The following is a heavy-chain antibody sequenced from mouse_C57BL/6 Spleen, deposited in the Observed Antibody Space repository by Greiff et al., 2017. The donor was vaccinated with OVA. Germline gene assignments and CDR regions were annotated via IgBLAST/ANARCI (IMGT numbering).Heavy chain of an antibody. Sequence: QVHVKQSGAELVKPGASVTMSCKASGYTFTTYPIEWMKQTHGKSLEWIGNFHPYNDDTKYNEKFKGKAILTVEKSSSTVYLALSRLTSDVSAVYYCARGDYGSSLDYWGQGTTLTVSS. V-gene: IGHV1-47*01. CDR2: FHPYNDDT. D-gene: IGHD1-1*01. J-gene: IGHJ2*01. CDR3: ARGDYGSSLDY. CDR1: GYTFTTYP.